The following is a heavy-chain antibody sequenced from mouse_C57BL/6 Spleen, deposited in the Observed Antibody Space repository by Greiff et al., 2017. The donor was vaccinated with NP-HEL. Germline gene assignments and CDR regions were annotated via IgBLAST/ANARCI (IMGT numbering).Heavy chain of an antibody. CDR2: INPSNGGT. V-gene: IGHV1-53*01. Sequence: QVQLQQPGTELVKPGASVKLSCKASGYTFTSYWMHWVKQRPGQGLEWIGNINPSNGGTNYNEKFKSKATLTVDKSSSTAYMQLSSLTSEDSAVYYCARWWAYGSSSYYYAMDYWGQGTSVTVSS. CDR3: ARWWAYGSSSYYYAMDY. J-gene: IGHJ4*01. D-gene: IGHD1-1*01. CDR1: GYTFTSYW.